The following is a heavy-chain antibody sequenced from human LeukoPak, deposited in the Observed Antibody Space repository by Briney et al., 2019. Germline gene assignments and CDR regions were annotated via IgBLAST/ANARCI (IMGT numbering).Heavy chain of an antibody. CDR3: ARDHSSSNFDY. J-gene: IGHJ4*02. V-gene: IGHV3-30*03. CDR2: ISSDERNK. Sequence: GGSLRLSCAASGFTFSSYVMHWVRQAPGKGLEWVALISSDERNKYYADSVKGRFTISRDNSKNTLYLQMNSLRAEDTAVYYCARDHSSSNFDYWGQGTLVTVSS. CDR1: GFTFSSYV. D-gene: IGHD6-6*01.